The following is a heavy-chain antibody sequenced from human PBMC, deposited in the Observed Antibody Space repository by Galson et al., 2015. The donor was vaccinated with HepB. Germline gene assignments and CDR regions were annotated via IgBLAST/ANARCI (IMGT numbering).Heavy chain of an antibody. D-gene: IGHD5-18*01. CDR1: GYSISSGYY. CDR3: ARVGYSYGCDY. CDR2: IYHSGST. V-gene: IGHV4-38-2*01. J-gene: IGHJ4*02. Sequence: ETLSLTCAVSGYSISSGYYWGWIRQPPGKGLEWIGSIYHSGSTYYNPSLKSRVTISVDTSKNQFSLKLSSVTAADTAVYYCARVGYSYGCDYWGQGTLVTVSS.